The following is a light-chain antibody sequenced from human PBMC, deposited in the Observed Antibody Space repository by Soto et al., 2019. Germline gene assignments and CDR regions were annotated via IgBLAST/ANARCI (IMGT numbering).Light chain of an antibody. CDR3: QQYIRWPLT. CDR2: AAS. V-gene: IGKV1-39*01. J-gene: IGKJ4*01. Sequence: DIQMTQSPSSLSASVGDRVTITCRASQSISSYLNWYRQKPGKAPKLLIYAASSLQSGVPSRFSGSGSGTEFTLTISSLQPEDFAVYYCQQYIRWPLTFGGGTKVDIK. CDR1: QSISSY.